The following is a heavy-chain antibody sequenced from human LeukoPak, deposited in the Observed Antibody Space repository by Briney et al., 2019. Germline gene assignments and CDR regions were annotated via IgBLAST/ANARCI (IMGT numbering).Heavy chain of an antibody. Sequence: GGSLRLSCAASGFTFSSYSMNWVRQAPGKGLEWVSSISSSSSYIYYADSVKGRFTISRDNAKNSLYLQMNSLRAEDTAVYYCAREQGYGDSLDCWGQGTLVTVSS. CDR3: AREQGYGDSLDC. J-gene: IGHJ4*02. V-gene: IGHV3-21*01. CDR1: GFTFSSYS. CDR2: ISSSSSYI. D-gene: IGHD4-17*01.